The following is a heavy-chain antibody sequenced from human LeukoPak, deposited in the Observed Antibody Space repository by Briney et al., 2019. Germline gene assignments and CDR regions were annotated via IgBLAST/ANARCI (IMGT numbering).Heavy chain of an antibody. Sequence: ASVKVSCKASGYTFTAYYMHWVRQAPGQGLELMGWIDGNSGVTTYAQKFQGRITVTRDTSISTAYMELSSLGSDDTAVYYCARDLSAVAGPDLDYWGQGTLVTVSS. J-gene: IGHJ4*02. V-gene: IGHV1-2*02. CDR3: ARDLSAVAGPDLDY. CDR2: IDGNSGVT. D-gene: IGHD6-19*01. CDR1: GYTFTAYY.